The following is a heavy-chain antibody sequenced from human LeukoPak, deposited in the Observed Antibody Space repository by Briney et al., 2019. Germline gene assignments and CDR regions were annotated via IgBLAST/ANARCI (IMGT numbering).Heavy chain of an antibody. V-gene: IGHV3-23*01. D-gene: IGHD5-12*01. J-gene: IGHJ4*02. CDR1: GFTFSAHS. CDR3: TKWSGYGDS. Sequence: PGGSLRLSCAASGFTFSAHSMTWVRQAPGKGLEWVSGISAGGDATFYADSVKGRFTISRDNSKNTLDLQMNSLRAEDTAVYYCTKWSGYGDSWGQGTLVTVSS. CDR2: ISAGGDAT.